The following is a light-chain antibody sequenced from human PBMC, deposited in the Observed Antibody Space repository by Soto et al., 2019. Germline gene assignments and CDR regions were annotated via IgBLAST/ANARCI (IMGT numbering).Light chain of an antibody. J-gene: IGKJ3*01. Sequence: DIQMTQSPSSLSASVGDRVTITCRASQGISNYLAWYQQKPGKVPKLLIYAASTLQSGVPSRFSGSGSVTDFTPTISSWQPEDVGTNISQNYTGAPPTFARGTKVDIK. V-gene: IGKV1-27*01. CDR3: QNYTGAPPT. CDR1: QGISNY. CDR2: AAS.